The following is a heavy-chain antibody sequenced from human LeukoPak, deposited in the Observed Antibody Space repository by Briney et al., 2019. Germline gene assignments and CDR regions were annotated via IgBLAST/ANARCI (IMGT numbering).Heavy chain of an antibody. V-gene: IGHV4-39*01. CDR2: IYYSGTT. CDR1: GGSITSSTYY. Sequence: SETLSLTCTVSGGSITSSTYYWGWIRQPPGKGLEWIGSIYYSGTTYYNPSLKSRVTISVDTSKNQFSLKVSPVTAADTAVYYCVRQNLLVATSNPTFDYWGQGTLVTVSS. CDR3: VRQNLLVATSNPTFDY. D-gene: IGHD5-12*01. J-gene: IGHJ4*02.